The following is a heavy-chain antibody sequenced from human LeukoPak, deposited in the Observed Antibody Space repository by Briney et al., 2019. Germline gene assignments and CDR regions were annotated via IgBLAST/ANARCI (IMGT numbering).Heavy chain of an antibody. D-gene: IGHD2-15*01. V-gene: IGHV4-30-2*01. J-gene: IGHJ4*02. Sequence: PSETLSLTCAVSGGSISSGGYSWSWIRQPPGKGLEWIGYIYHSGSTYYNLSLKSRVTISVDRSKNQFSLKLSSVTAADTAVYYCARGGGSLCSGGSCYPVYFDYWGQGTLVTVSS. CDR2: IYHSGST. CDR3: ARGGGSLCSGGSCYPVYFDY. CDR1: GGSISSGGYS.